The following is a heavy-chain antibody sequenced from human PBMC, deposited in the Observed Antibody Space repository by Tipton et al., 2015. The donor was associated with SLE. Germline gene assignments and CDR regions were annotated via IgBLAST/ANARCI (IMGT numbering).Heavy chain of an antibody. J-gene: IGHJ4*02. CDR1: GFTFTRFA. V-gene: IGHV3-23*01. CDR3: AKFGPYTANSGGREFDY. D-gene: IGHD6-19*01. Sequence: SLRLSCAASGFTFTRFAMSWVRQAPGRGLEWFSIISGSGDSTYYADSVKGRFTISRDNSKNTVYLQMNSLRVEDTAVYYCAKFGPYTANSGGREFDYWGQGTLVTVSS. CDR2: ISGSGDST.